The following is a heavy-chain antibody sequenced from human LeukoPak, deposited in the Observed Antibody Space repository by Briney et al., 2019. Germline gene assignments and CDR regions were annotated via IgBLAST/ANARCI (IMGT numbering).Heavy chain of an antibody. Sequence: GGSLRLSCAASGFTFSSYWMSWVRQAPGKGLEWVSSISSSSSYIYYADSVKGRFTISRDNAKNSLYLQMNSLRAEDTAVYYCARDSGSVVDYWGQGTLVTVSS. CDR2: ISSSSSYI. CDR3: ARDSGSVVDY. D-gene: IGHD4-23*01. CDR1: GFTFSSYW. J-gene: IGHJ4*02. V-gene: IGHV3-21*01.